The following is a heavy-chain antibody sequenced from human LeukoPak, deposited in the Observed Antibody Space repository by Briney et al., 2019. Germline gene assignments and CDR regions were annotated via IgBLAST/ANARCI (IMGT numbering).Heavy chain of an antibody. D-gene: IGHD3-10*01. V-gene: IGHV3-23*01. CDR1: GFSFSIYA. CDR2: ISGSGGST. Sequence: GGSLRLSCAASGFSFSIYAMSWVRQAPGKGLEWVSAISGSGGSTYYADSVKGRFTISRDNSKNTLYLQMNSLRAEDTAVYYCAKERKDYYGSGSYYYFDYWGQGTLVTVSS. J-gene: IGHJ4*02. CDR3: AKERKDYYGSGSYYYFDY.